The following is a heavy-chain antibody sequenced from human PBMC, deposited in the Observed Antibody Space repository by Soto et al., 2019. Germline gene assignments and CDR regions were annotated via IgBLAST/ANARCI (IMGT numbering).Heavy chain of an antibody. CDR3: AQSDKAMAPIDY. Sequence: GSLRLSCAASGFTFSNYGMTWVRQAPGKGLEWVSGISDGGHNTYYADSVKGRFTISRDNSKSTLYLQMNSLRADDTAVYCCAQSDKAMAPIDYWGQGTLVTVSS. V-gene: IGHV3-23*01. J-gene: IGHJ4*02. D-gene: IGHD5-18*01. CDR1: GFTFSNYG. CDR2: ISDGGHNT.